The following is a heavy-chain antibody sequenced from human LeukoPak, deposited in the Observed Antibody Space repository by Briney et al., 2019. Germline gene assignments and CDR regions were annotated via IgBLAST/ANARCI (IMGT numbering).Heavy chain of an antibody. V-gene: IGHV3-23*01. J-gene: IGHJ4*02. CDR2: IGGSDGRT. CDR1: GFTFRSYA. CDR3: ADPPNADY. Sequence: GGSLRLSCAASGFTFRSYAMSWVRQAPGKGLEWVSSIGGSDGRTYYAESVKGRFTISRDNSKNTVYLQMNSLRVEDTAVYFCADPPNADYWGQGTLVTVSS. D-gene: IGHD4/OR15-4a*01.